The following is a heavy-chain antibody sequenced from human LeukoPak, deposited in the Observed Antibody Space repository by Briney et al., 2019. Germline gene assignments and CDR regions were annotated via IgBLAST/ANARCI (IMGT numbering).Heavy chain of an antibody. J-gene: IGHJ3*02. D-gene: IGHD1-26*01. CDR2: IRYDGSNK. CDR1: GFTFRNYA. CDR3: ARGGSYLSAFDI. Sequence: GGSLRLSCVGSGFTFRNYAMHWVRQAPGKGLEWVAFIRYDGSNKYYADSVKGRFTISRDNSKNTLYLQMSSLRAEDTAVYYCARGGSYLSAFDIWGQGTMVTVSS. V-gene: IGHV3-30*02.